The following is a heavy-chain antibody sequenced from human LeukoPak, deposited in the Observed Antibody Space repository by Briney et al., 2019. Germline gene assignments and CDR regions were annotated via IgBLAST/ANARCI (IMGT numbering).Heavy chain of an antibody. CDR2: MDRNSGNT. CDR3: ARTYYYDSADFRTLYGMDV. D-gene: IGHD3-22*01. Sequence: ASVKVSCKASGYTFTTYDINWVRQATGQGLEWMGWMDRNSGNTGYAQKFQGRVTMTRNTSIRTAYMELSSLRSEDTAVYYCARTYYYDSADFRTLYGMDVWGQGTTVTVSS. J-gene: IGHJ6*02. CDR1: GYTFTTYD. V-gene: IGHV1-8*01.